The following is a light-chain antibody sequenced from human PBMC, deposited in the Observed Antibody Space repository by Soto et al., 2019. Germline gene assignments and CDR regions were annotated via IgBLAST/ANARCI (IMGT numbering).Light chain of an antibody. V-gene: IGKV3-20*01. Sequence: EIVLTQSPGTLSLSPGEGATLSCRASQSLSGSYLAWYQQRPGQAPRLVIYGASRRATGIPVRFSGSVSGTDFTLSISRLEPEDFAVYYCQQYGTSPTTFGPGTNVDIK. CDR2: GAS. CDR1: QSLSGSY. CDR3: QQYGTSPTT. J-gene: IGKJ3*01.